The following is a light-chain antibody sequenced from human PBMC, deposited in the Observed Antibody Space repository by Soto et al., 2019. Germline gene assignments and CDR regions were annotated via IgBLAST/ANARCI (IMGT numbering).Light chain of an antibody. Sequence: DIQLTQSPSFLSAAVGDRVTIICRASQDISNYLAWYQQKPGKAHKLLIFGAFTLQSGVQSRFSGSGSGTDFTLTIRRLEPEDFAVYYCKQYGSSPITFGGGTKVDIK. CDR1: QDISNY. J-gene: IGKJ4*01. CDR3: KQYGSSPIT. CDR2: GAF. V-gene: IGKV1-9*01.